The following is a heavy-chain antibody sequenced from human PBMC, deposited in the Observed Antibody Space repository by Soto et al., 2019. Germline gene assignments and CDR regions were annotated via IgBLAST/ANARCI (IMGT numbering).Heavy chain of an antibody. V-gene: IGHV3-33*01. CDR3: ARDRVTKPFFDY. J-gene: IGHJ4*02. CDR1: GFTFSSYG. CDR2: IWYDGSNK. D-gene: IGHD2-21*02. Sequence: PGGSLRLSCAASGFTFSSYGMHWVRQAPGKGLEWVAVIWYDGSNKYYADSVKGRFTISRDNSKNTLYLQMNSLRAEDTAVYYCARDRVTKPFFDYWGQGTLVTVSS.